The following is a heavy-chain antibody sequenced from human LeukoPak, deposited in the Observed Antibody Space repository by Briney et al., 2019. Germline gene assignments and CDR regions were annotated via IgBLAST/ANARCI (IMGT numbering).Heavy chain of an antibody. CDR2: IYYSGST. J-gene: IGHJ4*02. D-gene: IGHD6-13*01. V-gene: IGHV4-39*07. CDR3: ARSIAAAGKVFDY. CDR1: GGSISSSSYY. Sequence: SETLSLTCTVSGGSISSSSYYWGWIRQPPGKGLEWIGSIYYSGSTYYNPSLKSRVTISVDTSKNQFSLKLSSVTAADTAVYYCARSIAAAGKVFDYWGQGTLVTVSS.